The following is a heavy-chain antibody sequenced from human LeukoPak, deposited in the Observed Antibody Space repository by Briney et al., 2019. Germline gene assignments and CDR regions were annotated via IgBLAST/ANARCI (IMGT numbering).Heavy chain of an antibody. J-gene: IGHJ6*03. CDR1: GGSFSGYY. D-gene: IGHD4-4*01. CDR3: ARGRAPTKVPSYYYYAMDV. Sequence: PSETLSLTCAVYGGSFSGYYWSWIRQPPGKGLEWIGEINHSGSTNYNPSLKSRVTISVDTSKNQFSLKLSSVTAADTAVYYCARGRAPTKVPSYYYYAMDVWGKGPTVTVSS. CDR2: INHSGST. V-gene: IGHV4-34*01.